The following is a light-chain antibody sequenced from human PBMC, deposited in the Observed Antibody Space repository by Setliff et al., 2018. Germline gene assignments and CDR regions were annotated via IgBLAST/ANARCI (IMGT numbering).Light chain of an antibody. Sequence: QSALTQPPSASGSPGQSVTISCTGTSSDIGGYKYVSWYQQHPGKAPKLMIYEVNKRPSGVPDRFSGSKSGNTAPLTVSGLQAEDEADYYCSSNIGSNNFDVFGTGTKVTVL. V-gene: IGLV2-8*01. CDR2: EVN. J-gene: IGLJ1*01. CDR3: SSNIGSNNFDV. CDR1: SSDIGGYKY.